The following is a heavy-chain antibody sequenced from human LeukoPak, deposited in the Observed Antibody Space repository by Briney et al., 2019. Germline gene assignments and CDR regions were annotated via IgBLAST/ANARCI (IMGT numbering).Heavy chain of an antibody. D-gene: IGHD4-23*01. CDR1: GFTFSSYW. J-gene: IGHJ4*02. V-gene: IGHV3-7*01. CDR2: IKQDGSEK. Sequence: GGSLRLSCAASGFTFSSYWMSWVRQAPGKGLEWVANIKQDGSEKYYVDSVKGRFTISRDNSKNTLYLQMNSLRAEDTAVYYCARLTKSGNPKGFDYWGQGTLVTVSS. CDR3: ARLTKSGNPKGFDY.